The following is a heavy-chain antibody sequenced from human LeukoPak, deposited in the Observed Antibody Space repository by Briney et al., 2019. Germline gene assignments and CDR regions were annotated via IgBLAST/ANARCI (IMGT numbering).Heavy chain of an antibody. CDR3: ARSHGGNSGWFDP. CDR1: GFTFSSYS. CDR2: ISSSSSYI. V-gene: IGHV3-21*01. D-gene: IGHD4-23*01. Sequence: GGSLRLSCAASGFTFSSYSMNWVRQAPEKGLEWVSSISSSSSYIYYADSVKGRFTISRDNAKNSLYLQMNSLRAEDTAVYYCARSHGGNSGWFDPWGQGTLVTVSS. J-gene: IGHJ5*02.